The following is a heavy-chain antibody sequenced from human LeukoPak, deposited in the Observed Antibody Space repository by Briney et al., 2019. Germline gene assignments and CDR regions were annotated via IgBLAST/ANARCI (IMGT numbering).Heavy chain of an antibody. V-gene: IGHV3-53*05. J-gene: IGHJ4*02. CDR3: AKDAGAYSSSSPFDY. CDR1: GFTVSSNY. CDR2: IYSGGST. Sequence: QPGGSLRLSCAASGFTVSSNYMSWVRQAPGKGLEWVSVIYSGGSTYYADSVKGRFTISRDNAKNSLYLQMNSLRAEDMALYYCAKDAGAYSSSSPFDYWGQGTLVTVSS. D-gene: IGHD6-6*01.